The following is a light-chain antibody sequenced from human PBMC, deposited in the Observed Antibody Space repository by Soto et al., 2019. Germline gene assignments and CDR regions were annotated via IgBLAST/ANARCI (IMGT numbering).Light chain of an antibody. CDR2: GAS. J-gene: IGKJ1*01. Sequence: EIVLTQSPGNLSLSPGERATLSCRARQSVSSSYLAWYTQKPGKATRLLIFGASRRATGMPDRFIGRGSGTNYPLTISRLEAEDFAVYYCHQYGKVTRTVGEGTKWDIK. V-gene: IGKV3-20*01. CDR3: HQYGKVTRT. CDR1: QSVSSSY.